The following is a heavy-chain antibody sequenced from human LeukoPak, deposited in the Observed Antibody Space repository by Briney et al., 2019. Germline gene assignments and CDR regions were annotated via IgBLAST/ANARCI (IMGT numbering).Heavy chain of an antibody. CDR2: VYVTGST. CDR1: GGSISTYY. CDR3: ARDRQWLVEH. D-gene: IGHD6-19*01. Sequence: PSETLSLTCTVSGGSISTYYWSWIRQPAGKGLEWIGRVYVTGSTNLNPALQSRVTMSVDTSKNQFSLKLTSVTAADTAVYYCARDRQWLVEHWGQGTLVTVPS. J-gene: IGHJ4*01. V-gene: IGHV4-4*07.